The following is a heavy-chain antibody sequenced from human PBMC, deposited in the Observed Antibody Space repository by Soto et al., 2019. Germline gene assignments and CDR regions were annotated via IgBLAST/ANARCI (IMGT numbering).Heavy chain of an antibody. V-gene: IGHV5-51*01. Sequence: PGESLKISCKVSGYSFPSFWIGWVRQMPGKGLEWLGSIYPGDSETRYSPSFQGEVTISADKSITTAYLHRSSLRASDTATYYCVKQHPLDSRAWHNWGQGTLVTVSS. CDR1: GYSFPSFW. J-gene: IGHJ4*02. CDR3: VKQHPLDSRAWHN. D-gene: IGHD6-19*01. CDR2: IYPGDSET.